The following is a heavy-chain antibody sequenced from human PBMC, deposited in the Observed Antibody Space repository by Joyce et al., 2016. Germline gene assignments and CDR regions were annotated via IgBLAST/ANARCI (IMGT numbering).Heavy chain of an antibody. CDR1: GFAFGNYW. V-gene: IGHV3-74*03. J-gene: IGHJ4*02. CDR2: CNRDGTTT. Sequence: EARLVQSGGGFFQPGESLRLSCEASGFAFGNYWMYWVRQVPGKAPEVVSRCNRDGTTTEYADSGEGRYTISRDNDKNTLYLDMNSLRVDDTAVFFCARGPYCAAYCQTHGPFYFDRWGQGTQVTVST. CDR3: ARGPYCAAYCQTHGPFYFDR. D-gene: IGHD2-21*01.